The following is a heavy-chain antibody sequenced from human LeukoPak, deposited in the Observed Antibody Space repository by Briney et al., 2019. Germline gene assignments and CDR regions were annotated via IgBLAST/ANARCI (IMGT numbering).Heavy chain of an antibody. CDR2: ISKDGGTT. D-gene: IGHD2-21*02. V-gene: IGHV3-30-3*01. CDR1: GFTFSSYA. CDR3: ARDGGDSGTIDY. Sequence: PGGSLRLSCAASGFTFSSYAMHWGRQAPGKGLEWVAVISKDGGTTYHVDSVKGRFTITRDNSKNTLYLQMNSPRGEDTAVYHCARDGGDSGTIDYWGQGTLVTVSS. J-gene: IGHJ4*02.